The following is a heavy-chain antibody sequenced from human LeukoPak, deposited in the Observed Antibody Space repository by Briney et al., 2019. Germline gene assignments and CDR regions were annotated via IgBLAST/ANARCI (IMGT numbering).Heavy chain of an antibody. CDR3: ARTLWFGELSSHDAFDI. V-gene: IGHV4-4*02. CDR2: IYHSGST. D-gene: IGHD3-10*01. Sequence: RASGTLSLTCAVSGGSISSSNWWSWVRQPPGKGLEWIGEIYHSGSTNYNPSLKSRVTISVDKSKNQFSLRLSSVTAADTAVYYCARTLWFGELSSHDAFDIWGQGTMVTVSS. J-gene: IGHJ3*02. CDR1: GGSISSSNW.